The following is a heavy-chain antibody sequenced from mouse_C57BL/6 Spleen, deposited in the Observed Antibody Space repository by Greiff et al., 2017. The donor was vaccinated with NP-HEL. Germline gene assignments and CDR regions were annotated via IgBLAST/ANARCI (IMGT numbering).Heavy chain of an antibody. CDR3: TRMGHYGNFVDY. CDR2: IDPETGGT. CDR1: GYTFTDYE. J-gene: IGHJ2*01. Sequence: QVQLQQSGAELVRPGASVTLSCKASGYTFTDYEMHWVKQTPVHGLEWIGAIDPETGGTAYNQKFKGKAILTADKSSSTAYMELRSLTSEDSAVYYCTRMGHYGNFVDYWGQGTTLTVSS. D-gene: IGHD2-1*01. V-gene: IGHV1-15*01.